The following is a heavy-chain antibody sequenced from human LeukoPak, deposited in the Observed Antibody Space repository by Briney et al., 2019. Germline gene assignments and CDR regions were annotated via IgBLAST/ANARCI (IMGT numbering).Heavy chain of an antibody. Sequence: PSETLSLTCTVSGGSISSYYWSWIRQPPGKGLEWIGYIYYSGSTNYNPSLKSRVTISVDTSKNQFSLKLSSVTAADTAVYYCARDHDSSGHSLDWGQGTLVTVSS. V-gene: IGHV4-59*01. J-gene: IGHJ4*02. D-gene: IGHD3-22*01. CDR3: ARDHDSSGHSLD. CDR2: IYYSGST. CDR1: GGSISSYY.